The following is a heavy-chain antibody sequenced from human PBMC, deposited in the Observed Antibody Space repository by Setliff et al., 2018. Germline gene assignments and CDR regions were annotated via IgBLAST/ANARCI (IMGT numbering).Heavy chain of an antibody. V-gene: IGHV4-4*07. CDR2: IYTSGST. D-gene: IGHD5-18*01. J-gene: IGHJ3*02. Sequence: SETLSLTCTVSGGSISNYYWSWIRQPAGKGLEWIGRIYTSGSTNYNPSLKSRVTMSVDTSKNSLYLQMNSLRAEDTAVYYCARDTPDTAMEPTAAFDIWGQGTMVTVSS. CDR3: ARDTPDTAMEPTAAFDI. CDR1: GGSISNYY.